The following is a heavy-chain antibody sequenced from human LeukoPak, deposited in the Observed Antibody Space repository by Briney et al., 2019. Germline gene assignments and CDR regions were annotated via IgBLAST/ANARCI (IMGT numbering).Heavy chain of an antibody. CDR1: GFTFSSYW. Sequence: QSGGSLRLSCAASGFTFSSYWMSWVRQAPGKGLEWVANIKQDGSEKYYVDSVKGRFTISRDNSKNTLYLQMNSLRPEDTAVYYCAKGQDGYNLACGYWGQGTLVTVSS. CDR2: IKQDGSEK. V-gene: IGHV3-7*01. CDR3: AKGQDGYNLACGY. J-gene: IGHJ4*02. D-gene: IGHD5-24*01.